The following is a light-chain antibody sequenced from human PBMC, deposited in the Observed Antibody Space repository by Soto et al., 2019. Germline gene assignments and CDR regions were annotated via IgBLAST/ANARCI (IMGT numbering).Light chain of an antibody. J-gene: IGLJ2*01. CDR1: SSNIGTKT. V-gene: IGLV1-44*01. CDR2: TNN. CDR3: AAWDDSLSGVV. Sequence: QAVVTQPPSASGIPGQRVTISCSGSSSNIGTKTVSWYQQLPGTAPKVLIYTNNQRPSGVPDRFSGSKSGTSASLAISGLQSEDEADYYCAAWDDSLSGVVFGGGTKVTVL.